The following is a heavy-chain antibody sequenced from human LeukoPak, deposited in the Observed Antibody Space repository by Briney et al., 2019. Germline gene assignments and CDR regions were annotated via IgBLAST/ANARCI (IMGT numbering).Heavy chain of an antibody. CDR2: ISGGGDRI. D-gene: IGHD3-22*01. CDR3: ARGGYYYDSSGYKDY. J-gene: IGHJ4*02. V-gene: IGHV3-23*01. CDR1: GFTFSNHA. Sequence: SGGSLRLSCAASGFTFSNHAMSWVRQAPGKGLEWVSSISGGGDRINYADSVKGRFTISRDNAKNSLYLQMNSLRAEDTAVYYCARGGYYYDSSGYKDYWGQGTLVTVSS.